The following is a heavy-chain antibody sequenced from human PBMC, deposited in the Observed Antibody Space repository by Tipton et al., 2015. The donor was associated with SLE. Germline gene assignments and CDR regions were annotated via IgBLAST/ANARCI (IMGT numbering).Heavy chain of an antibody. V-gene: IGHV3-23*01. CDR2: ISGSGGST. J-gene: IGHJ3*02. CDR1: GFTFSSYA. D-gene: IGHD5-24*01. Sequence: SLRLSCVASGFTFSSYAMSWVRQAPGKGLEWVSGISGSGGSTYYADSVKGRFTISRDNSKNTLYLQMSSLRAEDTAMYYCARDWRDDYNHDGFDIWGQGTMVTVSS. CDR3: ARDWRDDYNHDGFDI.